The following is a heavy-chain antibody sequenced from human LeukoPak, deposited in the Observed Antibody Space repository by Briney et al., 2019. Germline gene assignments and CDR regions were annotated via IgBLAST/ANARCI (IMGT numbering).Heavy chain of an antibody. Sequence: GSLRLSCATSGFSFRNYAMRWVRQAPGKGLEWVSGISDSGDTTYYAHSVEGRFTISRDNSKNALYLQMNSLRVEDTAQYYCAKRSGSAGGHFDYWGQGILVTVSS. V-gene: IGHV3-23*01. J-gene: IGHJ4*02. D-gene: IGHD3-10*01. CDR2: ISDSGDTT. CDR1: GFSFRNYA. CDR3: AKRSGSAGGHFDY.